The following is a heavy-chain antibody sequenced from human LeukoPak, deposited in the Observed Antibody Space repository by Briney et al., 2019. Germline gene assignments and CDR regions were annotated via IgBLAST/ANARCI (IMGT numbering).Heavy chain of an antibody. CDR1: GYSFTSYW. CDR3: ARGPDTAMVSLDY. D-gene: IGHD5-18*01. J-gene: IGHJ4*02. Sequence: GESLKISCKGSGYSFTSYWIGWVRQMPGKGLEWMGIIYPGDSDTRYSPSFQGHVTISADKSISTAYLQWSSLKASDTAMYYCARGPDTAMVSLDYWGQGTLVTVSS. V-gene: IGHV5-51*01. CDR2: IYPGDSDT.